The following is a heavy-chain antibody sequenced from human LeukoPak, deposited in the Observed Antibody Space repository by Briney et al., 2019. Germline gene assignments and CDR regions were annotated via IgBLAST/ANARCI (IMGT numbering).Heavy chain of an antibody. D-gene: IGHD3-9*01. CDR3: ARADNFYDILTGYSNWFDP. CDR1: GGSISSYY. J-gene: IGHJ5*02. CDR2: IYYSGST. Sequence: PSETPSLTCTVSGGSISSYYWSWIRQPPGKGLEWIGYIYYSGSTNYNPSLKSRVTISVDTSKNQFSLKLSSVTAADTAVYYCARADNFYDILTGYSNWFDPWGQGTLVTVSS. V-gene: IGHV4-59*01.